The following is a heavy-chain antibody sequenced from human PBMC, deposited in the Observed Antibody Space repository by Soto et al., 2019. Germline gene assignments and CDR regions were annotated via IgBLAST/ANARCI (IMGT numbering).Heavy chain of an antibody. J-gene: IGHJ4*02. Sequence: SVKVSCKASGGTFSSYAISWVRQAPGQGLEWMGGIIPIFGTANYAQKFQGRVTITADESTSTAYMELSSLRSEDTAVYYCARDLHYGGKMDYWGQGTLVTVSS. CDR2: IIPIFGTA. V-gene: IGHV1-69*13. CDR3: ARDLHYGGKMDY. CDR1: GGTFSSYA. D-gene: IGHD4-17*01.